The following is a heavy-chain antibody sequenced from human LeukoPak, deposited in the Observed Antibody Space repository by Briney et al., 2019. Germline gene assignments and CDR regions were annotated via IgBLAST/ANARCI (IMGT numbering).Heavy chain of an antibody. Sequence: PGGSLRLSCAASGFTFSSYGMHWVRQAPGKGLEWVAVISYDGSNKYYADSVKGRFTISRDNSKNTLYLQMNSLRAEDTAVYYCAKEAVADLEWDFDYWGQGTLVTVSS. D-gene: IGHD6-19*01. CDR2: ISYDGSNK. CDR1: GFTFSSYG. J-gene: IGHJ4*02. CDR3: AKEAVADLEWDFDY. V-gene: IGHV3-30*18.